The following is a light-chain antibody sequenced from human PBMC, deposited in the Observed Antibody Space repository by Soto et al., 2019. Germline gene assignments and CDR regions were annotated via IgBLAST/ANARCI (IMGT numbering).Light chain of an antibody. J-gene: IGKJ1*01. V-gene: IGKV3-20*01. CDR1: QTFNSHY. Sequence: EIVLTQSPGTLSLSPGETATLSCRASQTFNSHYLAWYQQRPGQAPRLLIYSASTRATGIPDRFSGSASGTDFALTITSLEPADFAIYYWQQHGYSPWTFGQGTRVEI. CDR2: SAS. CDR3: QQHGYSPWT.